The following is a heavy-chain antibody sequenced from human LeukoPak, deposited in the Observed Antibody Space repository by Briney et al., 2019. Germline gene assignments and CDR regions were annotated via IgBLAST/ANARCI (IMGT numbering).Heavy chain of an antibody. CDR2: ISVRSNYI. CDR1: GYTFSSSS. Sequence: GGSLRLSCVASGYTFSSSSINWVRPAPGKGLEWVSSISVRSNYIYYADSVRGRFSISRDDARDSLYLQMNSLRAEDTAVYYCVRLRRNRDTSGFYYYYDYWGQGTLVTVSS. J-gene: IGHJ4*02. CDR3: VRLRRNRDTSGFYYYYDY. V-gene: IGHV3-21*01. D-gene: IGHD6-19*01.